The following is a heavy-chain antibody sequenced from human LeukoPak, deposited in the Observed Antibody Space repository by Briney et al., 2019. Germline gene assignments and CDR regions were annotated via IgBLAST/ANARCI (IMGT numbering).Heavy chain of an antibody. V-gene: IGHV3-13*01. D-gene: IGHD3-22*01. CDR3: AREFDSSGYYTGLYYYYGMDV. J-gene: IGHJ6*02. CDR2: SGAAGGT. Sequence: GGSLRLSCAASGFSISGYDMHWVRQVRGRGLEWVSVSGAAGGTFYAGSVKGRFTISRDNSKNTLYLQMNSLRAEDTAVYYCAREFDSSGYYTGLYYYYGMDVWGQGATVTVSS. CDR1: GFSISGYD.